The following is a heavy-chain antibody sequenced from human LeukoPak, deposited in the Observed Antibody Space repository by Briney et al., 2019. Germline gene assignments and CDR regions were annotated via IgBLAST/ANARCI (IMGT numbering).Heavy chain of an antibody. Sequence: SVKVSCKASGFTFTSSVMQWVRQARGQRLEWIGWIVVGSGNTNYAQKFQERVTITRDKSTSIAYMELSSLRSEDTAVYYCAAGIGSRPEYFHYWGQGTLVTVSS. CDR1: GFTFTSSV. V-gene: IGHV1-58*02. CDR2: IVVGSGNT. J-gene: IGHJ1*01. D-gene: IGHD1-26*01. CDR3: AAGIGSRPEYFHY.